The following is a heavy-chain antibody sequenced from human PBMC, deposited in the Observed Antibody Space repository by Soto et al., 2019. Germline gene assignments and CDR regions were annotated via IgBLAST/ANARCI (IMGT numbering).Heavy chain of an antibody. CDR2: MNPNSGHT. D-gene: IGHD2-2*01. CDR1: GYTFTNYD. V-gene: IGHV1-8*01. CDR3: ASGMSTT. J-gene: IGHJ5*02. Sequence: QVQLVQSGAEVKKPGASVKVSCKASGYTFTNYDINWMRQATGQGLEWMGWMNPNSGHTNYAQKFQGRVTMTRNTAISTAYRELTSLRSEDTAMYYCASGMSTTWGQGTLVTVSS.